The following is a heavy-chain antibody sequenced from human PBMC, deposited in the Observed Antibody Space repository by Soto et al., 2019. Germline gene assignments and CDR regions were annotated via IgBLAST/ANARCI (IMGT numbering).Heavy chain of an antibody. CDR1: GFTFSSFW. V-gene: IGHV3-7*01. Sequence: GGSLRLSCAASGFTFSSFWMSWVRQAPGKGLEWVANIKQDGSEKYYVDSVKGRFTISRDNAKNSLYLQMNSLRAEDTAVYYCARSGGLYCSGGSCYGWDFDYWGQGTLVTVSS. CDR2: IKQDGSEK. D-gene: IGHD2-15*01. J-gene: IGHJ4*02. CDR3: ARSGGLYCSGGSCYGWDFDY.